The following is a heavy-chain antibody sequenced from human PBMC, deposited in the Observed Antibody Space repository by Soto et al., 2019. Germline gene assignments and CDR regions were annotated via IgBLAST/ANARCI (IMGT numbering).Heavy chain of an antibody. CDR3: ARHEQFYYYYYGMDV. V-gene: IGHV5-51*01. Sequence: GESLKISRKTSGYSFTTYWIAWVRQMPGKGLEWMGIINPCDSDIRYSPSIQGQVTISADNFISTAYLQWSSLKASDTAMYYCARHEQFYYYYYGMDVWGQGTAVTVSS. CDR2: INPCDSDI. D-gene: IGHD4-4*01. J-gene: IGHJ6*02. CDR1: GYSFTTYW.